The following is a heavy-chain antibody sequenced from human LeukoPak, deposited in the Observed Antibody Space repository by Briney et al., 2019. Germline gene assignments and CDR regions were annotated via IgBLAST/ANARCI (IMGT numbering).Heavy chain of an antibody. CDR3: VGYCSSSSCGWFDP. V-gene: IGHV3-23*01. CDR2: ISGSGSNT. D-gene: IGHD2-2*01. J-gene: IGHJ5*02. CDR1: GFTFSSFT. Sequence: GGSLRLSCAASGFTFSSFTMNWVRQAPGKGLEWVSGISGSGSNTYYADSVKGRFTIFRDNAKNTLYLQMNSLRGEDTAVYYCVGYCSSSSCGWFDPWGQGTLVTVSS.